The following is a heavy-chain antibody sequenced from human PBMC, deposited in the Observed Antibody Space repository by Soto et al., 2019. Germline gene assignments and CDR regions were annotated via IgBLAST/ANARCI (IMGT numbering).Heavy chain of an antibody. CDR2: IIPIFGTA. CDR3: ASVRKYSSPEAYGLYYGMDV. J-gene: IGHJ6*02. V-gene: IGHV1-69*13. Sequence: SVKVSCKASGGTFSSYAISWVRQAPGQGLKWMGEIIPIFGTANYAQKFQGRVTITADESTSTAYMELSSLRSEDTAVYYCASVRKYSSPEAYGLYYGMDVWGQGTTVTVSS. CDR1: GGTFSSYA. D-gene: IGHD6-6*01.